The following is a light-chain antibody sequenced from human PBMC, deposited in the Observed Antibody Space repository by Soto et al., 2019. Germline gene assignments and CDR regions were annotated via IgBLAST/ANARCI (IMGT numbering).Light chain of an antibody. J-gene: IGLJ1*01. CDR2: RNN. CDR3: PAWDDSLSGHYV. V-gene: IGLV1-47*01. Sequence: QSVLTQPPSASGTPGQRVTISCSGSTSNIGTNYVYWYHQLPGTAPKLLISRNNQRPSGVPDRFSGSKSGTSASLAISGLRSEDEGDYYCPAWDDSLSGHYVFGTGTKVTVL. CDR1: TSNIGTNY.